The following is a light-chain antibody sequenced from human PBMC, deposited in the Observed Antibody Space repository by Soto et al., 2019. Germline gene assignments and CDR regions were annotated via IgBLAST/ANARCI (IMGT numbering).Light chain of an antibody. CDR2: GDY. CDR1: PSVRRN. V-gene: IGKV3-15*01. J-gene: IGKJ1*01. CDR3: QQYNNWPPEWT. Sequence: VVTQSXATLSVYQREXXXXXXXXIPSVRRNLAWDKNKPFXAPIHIIYGDYTRXNVTPDRVSGSGYGTEVTITISSLQYEDFAVYYCQQYNNWPPEWTYGQGTKLDIK.